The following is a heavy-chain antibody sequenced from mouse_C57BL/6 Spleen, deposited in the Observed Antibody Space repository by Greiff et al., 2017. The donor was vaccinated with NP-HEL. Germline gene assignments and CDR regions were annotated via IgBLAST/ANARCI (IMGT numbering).Heavy chain of an antibody. V-gene: IGHV1-82*01. Sequence: VKLMESGPELVKPGASVKISCKASGYAFSSSWMNWVKQRPGKGLEWIGRIYPGDGDTNYNGKFKGKATLTADKSSSTAYMQLSSLTSEDSAVYFCASYYGSSYYAMDYWGQGTSVTVSS. CDR1: GYAFSSSW. CDR3: ASYYGSSYYAMDY. CDR2: IYPGDGDT. J-gene: IGHJ4*01. D-gene: IGHD1-1*01.